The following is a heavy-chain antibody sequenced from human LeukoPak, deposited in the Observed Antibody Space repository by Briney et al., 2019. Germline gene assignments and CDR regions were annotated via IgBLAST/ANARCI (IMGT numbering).Heavy chain of an antibody. D-gene: IGHD4-17*01. V-gene: IGHV4-59*01. Sequence: SETLSLTCTVSGGSISSYYWSWIRQPPGKGLEWIGYIFYTGSTNYNPSLKSRVTISVLTSESQFSLDLTSVTAADTAVYYCARAVTKSWFDFWGQGTLVPVSS. J-gene: IGHJ5*01. CDR3: ARAVTKSWFDF. CDR2: IFYTGST. CDR1: GGSISSYY.